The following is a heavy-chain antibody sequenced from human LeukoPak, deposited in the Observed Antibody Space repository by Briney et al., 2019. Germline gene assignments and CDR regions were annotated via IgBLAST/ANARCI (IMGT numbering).Heavy chain of an antibody. CDR3: AGGYSGYDYDY. D-gene: IGHD5-12*01. CDR2: IYYSGST. CDR1: GGSTSSYY. J-gene: IGHJ4*02. V-gene: IGHV4-59*08. Sequence: SETLSLTCTVSGGSTSSYYWSWIRQPPGKGLEWIGYIYYSGSTNYNPSLKSRVTISVDTSKNQFSLKLSSVTAADTAVYYCAGGYSGYDYDYWGQGTLVTVSS.